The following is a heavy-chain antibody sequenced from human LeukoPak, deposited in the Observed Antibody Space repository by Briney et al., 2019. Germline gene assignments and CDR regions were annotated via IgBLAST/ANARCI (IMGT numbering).Heavy chain of an antibody. CDR2: IYYSGST. CDR3: ARHRYDFWSGFNFDY. D-gene: IGHD3-3*01. V-gene: IGHV4-59*08. J-gene: IGHJ4*02. CDR1: GGSISSYY. Sequence: PSETLSLTCTVSGGSISSYYWSWIRQPPGKGLEWIGYIYYSGSTNYNPSLKSRVTISVDTSKNQFSLKLSSVTAADTAVYYCARHRYDFWSGFNFDYWGQGTLVTVSS.